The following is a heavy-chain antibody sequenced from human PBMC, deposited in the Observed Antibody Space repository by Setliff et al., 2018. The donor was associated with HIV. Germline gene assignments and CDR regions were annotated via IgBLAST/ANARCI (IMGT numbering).Heavy chain of an antibody. CDR1: GFSFRSYA. V-gene: IGHV3-23*01. J-gene: IGHJ4*02. D-gene: IGHD4-4*01. CDR2: ISGSGDIT. Sequence: GGSLRLSCAASGFSFRSYAVSWVSQAPGKGLEWVSVISGSGDITYYRESVKGRFTVSRDNSNNTVYLQMNSLRAEDTAMYYCAKTQTVITVYGPFDSWGRGTPVTVSS. CDR3: AKTQTVITVYGPFDS.